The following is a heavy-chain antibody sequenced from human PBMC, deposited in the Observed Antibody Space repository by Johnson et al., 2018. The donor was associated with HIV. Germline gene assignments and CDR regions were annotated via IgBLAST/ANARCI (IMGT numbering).Heavy chain of an antibody. Sequence: MLLVESGGGVVRPGGSLRLSCAASGFTFTSYAMSWVRQAPGKGLEWVSCINWNGGSTGYADSVKGRFTISRDNSKNTLYLQMNSLRVEDTAVYYCASSYSESDAFDIWGQGTMVTVSS. CDR2: INWNGGST. V-gene: IGHV3-20*04. CDR3: ASSYSESDAFDI. CDR1: GFTFTSYA. D-gene: IGHD3-10*01. J-gene: IGHJ3*02.